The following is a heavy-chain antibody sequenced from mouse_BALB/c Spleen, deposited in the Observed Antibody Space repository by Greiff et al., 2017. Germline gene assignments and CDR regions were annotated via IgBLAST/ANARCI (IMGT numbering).Heavy chain of an antibody. V-gene: IGHV5-6-5*01. Sequence: EVMLVESGGGLVKPGGSLKLSCAASGFTFSSYAMSWVRQTPEKRLEWVASISSGGSTYYPDSVKGRFTISRDNARNILYLQMSSLRSEDTAMYYCARVGLLPLYYYAMDYWGQGTSVTVSS. CDR3: ARVGLLPLYYYAMDY. CDR2: ISSGGST. J-gene: IGHJ4*01. CDR1: GFTFSSYA. D-gene: IGHD2-3*01.